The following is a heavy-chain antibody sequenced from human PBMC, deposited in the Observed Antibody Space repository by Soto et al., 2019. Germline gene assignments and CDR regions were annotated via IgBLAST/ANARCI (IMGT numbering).Heavy chain of an antibody. J-gene: IGHJ4*02. D-gene: IGHD6-19*01. CDR3: AKSLRVAVAGSFDY. V-gene: IGHV3-23*01. CDR2: ISGSGGST. CDR1: GFTFSSYA. Sequence: GGSLRLSCAASGFTFSSYARSWVRQAPGKGLEWVSAISGSGGSTYYADSVKGRFTISRDNSKNTLYLQMNSLRAEDTAVYYCAKSLRVAVAGSFDYWGQGTLVTVSS.